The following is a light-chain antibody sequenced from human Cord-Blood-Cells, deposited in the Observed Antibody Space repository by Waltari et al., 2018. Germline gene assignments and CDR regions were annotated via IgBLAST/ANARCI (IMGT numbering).Light chain of an antibody. Sequence: EIVMTQSPATLSVSPGERATLSCRASQSVSSNLAWYQQKPGQAPRLLIYGASTRATGIPARFIGSGSGTEFTLTISSLQSEDFAVYYCQQYNNWPCTFGPGTKVDIK. J-gene: IGKJ3*01. CDR1: QSVSSN. CDR2: GAS. V-gene: IGKV3-15*01. CDR3: QQYNNWPCT.